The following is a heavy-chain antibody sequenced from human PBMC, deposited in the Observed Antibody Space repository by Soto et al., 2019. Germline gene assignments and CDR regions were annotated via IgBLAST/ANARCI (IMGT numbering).Heavy chain of an antibody. Sequence: GGSLRLSCAASGFTFSSYWMHWVRQAPGKGLVWVSRINSDGSSTSYADSVKGRFTISRDNAKNTLYLQMNSLRVDDTAIYYCAKDGVAGNGKYDWFDPWGQGTLVTVSS. D-gene: IGHD6-19*01. V-gene: IGHV3-74*01. CDR2: INSDGSST. CDR3: AKDGVAGNGKYDWFDP. CDR1: GFTFSSYW. J-gene: IGHJ5*02.